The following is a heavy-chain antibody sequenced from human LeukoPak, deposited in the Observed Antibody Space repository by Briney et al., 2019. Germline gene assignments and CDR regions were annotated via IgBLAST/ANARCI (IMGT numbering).Heavy chain of an antibody. J-gene: IGHJ4*02. CDR3: AKEGAAPGPDFDY. CDR1: GGSISSYF. Sequence: SETLSLTCTVSGGSISSYFWTWIRQPAGKGLEWIGRIYNYTSETTNYNPSLRNRVTMSVDTSKNQFSLKMSSVTAADTAVYYCAKEGAAPGPDFDYWGQGTLVIVSS. CDR2: IYNYTSETT. V-gene: IGHV4-4*07. D-gene: IGHD6-13*01.